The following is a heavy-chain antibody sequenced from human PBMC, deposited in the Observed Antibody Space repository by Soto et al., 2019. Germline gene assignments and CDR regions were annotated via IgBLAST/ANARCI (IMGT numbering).Heavy chain of an antibody. D-gene: IGHD3-9*01. Sequence: PGGSLRLSCAASGFTFSSYAMSWVRQAPGKGLEWVSAISGSGGSTYYADSVKGRFTISRDNSKNTLYLQMNSLRAEDTAVYYCAKVLPGADYDILTGYPDYWGQGTLVTVSS. CDR3: AKVLPGADYDILTGYPDY. V-gene: IGHV3-23*01. CDR2: ISGSGGST. J-gene: IGHJ4*02. CDR1: GFTFSSYA.